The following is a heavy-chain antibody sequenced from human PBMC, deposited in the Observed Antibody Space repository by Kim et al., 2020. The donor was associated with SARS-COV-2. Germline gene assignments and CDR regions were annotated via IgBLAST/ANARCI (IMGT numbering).Heavy chain of an antibody. CDR3: ARDSGFNGPHFDY. Sequence: SETLSLTCTVSGGSISSGGYYWSWIRQHPGKGLEWIGYIYYSGSTYYNPSLKSRVTISVDTSKNQFSLKLSSVTAADTAVYYCARDSGFNGPHFDYWGQGTLVTVSS. D-gene: IGHD1-1*01. CDR1: GGSISSGGYY. V-gene: IGHV4-31*03. CDR2: IYYSGST. J-gene: IGHJ4*02.